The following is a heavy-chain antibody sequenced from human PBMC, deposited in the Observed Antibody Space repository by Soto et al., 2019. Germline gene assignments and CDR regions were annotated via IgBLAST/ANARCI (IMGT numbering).Heavy chain of an antibody. Sequence: LRLSCAASGFTFSNYAIHWVRQAPGKGLEWVAVIASDGKDKRYADSVKGRFTISRDNSKNTVYLQMNSLRGEDTAVYYCAKDGAIAAADYFFDYWGQG. J-gene: IGHJ4*02. CDR3: AKDGAIAAADYFFDY. CDR1: GFTFSNYA. V-gene: IGHV3-30*18. CDR2: IASDGKDK. D-gene: IGHD6-13*01.